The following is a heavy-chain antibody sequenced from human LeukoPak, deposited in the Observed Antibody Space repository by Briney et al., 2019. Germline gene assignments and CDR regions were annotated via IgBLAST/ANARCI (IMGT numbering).Heavy chain of an antibody. CDR2: IRSKAYGGTT. CDR3: TRYSSSWDYFDY. V-gene: IGHV3-49*04. Sequence: GGSLRLPCTASGFTFGDYAMSWVRQAPGKGLEWVGFIRSKAYGGTTEYAASVKGRFTISRDDSKTIAYLQMNSLKTEDTAVYYCTRYSSSWDYFDYWGQGTLVTVSS. D-gene: IGHD6-6*01. CDR1: GFTFGDYA. J-gene: IGHJ4*02.